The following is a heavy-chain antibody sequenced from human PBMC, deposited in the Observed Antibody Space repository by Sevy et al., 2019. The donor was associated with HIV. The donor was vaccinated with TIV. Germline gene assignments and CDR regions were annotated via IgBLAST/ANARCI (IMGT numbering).Heavy chain of an antibody. CDR3: AREGPGSFGMDV. J-gene: IGHJ6*02. Sequence: SEPLSPTCTVSGYSISGYYCSWIRRAAGKGLEWIGLIYKNEIINYNPSLKSRVTMSVDTSKYQFSLKLSSVTAADTAGYYCAREGPGSFGMDVWGQGTTVTVSS. V-gene: IGHV4-4*07. D-gene: IGHD3-10*01. CDR1: GYSISGYY. CDR2: IYKNEII.